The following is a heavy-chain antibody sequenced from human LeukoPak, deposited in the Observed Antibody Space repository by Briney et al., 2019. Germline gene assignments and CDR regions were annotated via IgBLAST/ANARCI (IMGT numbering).Heavy chain of an antibody. CDR3: ARSQQLVRSFDC. D-gene: IGHD6-13*01. V-gene: IGHV4-31*03. J-gene: IGHJ4*02. CDR1: GGSISSGGYY. Sequence: PSQTLSLTCTVSGGSISSGGYYWSWIRQHPGKGLEWIGYIYYSGSTYYNPSLKSRVTISVDTSKNQFSLKLNSVTAADTAFYYCARSQQLVRSFDCWGQGTLVTVSS. CDR2: IYYSGST.